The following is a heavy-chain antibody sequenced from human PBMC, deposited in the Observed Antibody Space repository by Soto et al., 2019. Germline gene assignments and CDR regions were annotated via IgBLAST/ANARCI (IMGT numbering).Heavy chain of an antibody. CDR3: ARVRTVTTSHYFDY. J-gene: IGHJ4*02. V-gene: IGHV4-31*03. CDR1: GGSISSGGYY. D-gene: IGHD4-17*01. Sequence: SETLSLTCTVSGGSISSGGYYWSWIRQHPGKGLEWIGYIYYSGSTYYNPSLKSRVTISVDTSKNQFSLKLSSVTAADTAVYYCARVRTVTTSHYFDYWGQGTLVTVSS. CDR2: IYYSGST.